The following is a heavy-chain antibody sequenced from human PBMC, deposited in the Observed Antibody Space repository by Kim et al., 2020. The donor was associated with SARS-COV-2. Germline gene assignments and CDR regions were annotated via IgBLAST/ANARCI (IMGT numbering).Heavy chain of an antibody. V-gene: IGHV3-30*02. J-gene: IGHJ6*02. CDR3: AKDSYPFCMDV. CDR2: NK. D-gene: IGHD3-10*01. Sequence: NKYTADYVNGRFTISRENCRHALYLQMNSLRAEDTAVYYCAKDSYPFCMDVWGQGTTVTVSS.